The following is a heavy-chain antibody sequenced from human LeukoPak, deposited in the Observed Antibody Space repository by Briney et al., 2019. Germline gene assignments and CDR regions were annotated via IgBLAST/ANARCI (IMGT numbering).Heavy chain of an antibody. CDR2: IWYDGSNK. CDR1: GFTFSSYG. J-gene: IGHJ6*02. V-gene: IGHV3-33*06. D-gene: IGHD1-1*01. Sequence: PGGSLRLSCAASGFTFSSYGMHWVRQAPGKGLEWVAVIWYDGSNKYYADSVKGRFTISRDNSKNTVYLQMTSLRAEDTAVYYCAKASLNEYGPNYYYGMDVWGQGTTVAVSS. CDR3: AKASLNEYGPNYYYGMDV.